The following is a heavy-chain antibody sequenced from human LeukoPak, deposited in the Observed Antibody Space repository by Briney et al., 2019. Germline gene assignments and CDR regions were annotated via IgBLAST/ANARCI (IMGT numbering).Heavy chain of an antibody. V-gene: IGHV3-48*03. Sequence: PGGSLRLSCAASGFTFSSYEMNWVRQAPGKGLEWVSYISSSGSTIYYADSVKGRFTISRDNANNSLYLQMNSLRAEDTAVYYCARSLRNAFDIWGQGTMVTVSS. CDR2: ISSSGSTI. D-gene: IGHD3-3*01. CDR3: ARSLRNAFDI. J-gene: IGHJ3*02. CDR1: GFTFSSYE.